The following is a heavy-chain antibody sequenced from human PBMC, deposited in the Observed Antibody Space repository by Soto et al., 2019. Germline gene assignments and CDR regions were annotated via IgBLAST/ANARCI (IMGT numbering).Heavy chain of an antibody. CDR1: GFTVSSNY. CDR2: IYSGGST. J-gene: IGHJ6*02. V-gene: IGHV3-53*01. D-gene: IGHD3-3*01. Sequence: GSLRLSCAASGFTVSSNYMSWVRQAPGKGLEWVSVIYSGGSTYYADSVKGRFTISRDNSKNTLYLQMNSLRAEDTAVYYCAREERRSVFGVEDYYGMDVWGQGTTVTVSS. CDR3: AREERRSVFGVEDYYGMDV.